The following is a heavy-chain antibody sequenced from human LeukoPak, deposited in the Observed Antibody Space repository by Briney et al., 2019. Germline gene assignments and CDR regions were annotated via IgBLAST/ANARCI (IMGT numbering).Heavy chain of an antibody. J-gene: IGHJ4*02. CDR1: GFTVSSNY. CDR2: IYSGGST. V-gene: IGHV3-53*04. CDR3: AREFTYYYDSSGYYYDY. D-gene: IGHD3-22*01. Sequence: GGSLRLSCAASGFTVSSNYMSWVRQAPGKGLEWVSVIYSGGSTYYADSVKGRFTISRHNSKNTLYLQMNSLRAEDTAVYYCAREFTYYYDSSGYYYDYWGQGTLVTVSS.